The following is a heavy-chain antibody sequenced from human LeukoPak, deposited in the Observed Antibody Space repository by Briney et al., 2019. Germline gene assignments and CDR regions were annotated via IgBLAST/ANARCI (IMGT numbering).Heavy chain of an antibody. CDR1: GGSFSGYY. D-gene: IGHD3-3*01. Sequence: SETLSLTCAVYGGSFSGYYWSWIRQPPGKGLEWIGEINHSGSTNYNPSLKSRVTISVDTSKNQFSLKLSSVTAADTAVYYCARGLLYYDFWSGPKRGCLDYWGQGTLVTVSS. J-gene: IGHJ4*02. CDR3: ARGLLYYDFWSGPKRGCLDY. V-gene: IGHV4-34*01. CDR2: INHSGST.